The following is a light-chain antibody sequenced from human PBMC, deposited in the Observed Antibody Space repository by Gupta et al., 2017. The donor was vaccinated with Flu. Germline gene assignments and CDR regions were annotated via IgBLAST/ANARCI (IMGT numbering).Light chain of an antibody. CDR3: QHRGNWPPDAT. V-gene: IGKV3-11*01. CDR1: QSVSTN. Sequence: KATLSGRASQSVSTNLGWYQQKPGRAPRLLIYDTSTRATGIPARFSGSGSGTEFTLTISSLEPEDFALYYCQHRGNWPPDATFGQGTKLEIK. J-gene: IGKJ2*01. CDR2: DTS.